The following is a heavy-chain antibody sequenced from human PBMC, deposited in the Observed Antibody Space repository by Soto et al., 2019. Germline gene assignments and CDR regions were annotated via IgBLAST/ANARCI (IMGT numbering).Heavy chain of an antibody. CDR2: ISAYNGNT. V-gene: IGHV1-18*01. Sequence: QVQLVQSGAEVQKPGASVKVSCKASGYTFTSYGISWVRQAPGQGLEWMGWISAYNGNTNYAQKLQGRVTMTTDASTITAYMELRSLGSDDKAVYYCASHRGGGAAVGSHWGQGTLVTVSS. CDR1: GYTFTSYG. CDR3: ASHRGGGAAVGSH. J-gene: IGHJ4*02. D-gene: IGHD6-25*01.